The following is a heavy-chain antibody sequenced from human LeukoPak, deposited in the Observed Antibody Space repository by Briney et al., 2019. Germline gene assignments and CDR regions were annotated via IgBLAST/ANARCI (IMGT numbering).Heavy chain of an antibody. D-gene: IGHD3-10*01. J-gene: IGHJ4*02. Sequence: GGSLRLSCAASGFTFSSYGMSWVRQAPGKGLEWVSAISGSGGSTYYADSVKGRFTISRDNSKNTLYLQMNSLRAEDTAVYYCAKDHSGSGSYYYDYWGQGTLVTVSS. CDR3: AKDHSGSGSYYYDY. V-gene: IGHV3-23*01. CDR2: ISGSGGST. CDR1: GFTFSSYG.